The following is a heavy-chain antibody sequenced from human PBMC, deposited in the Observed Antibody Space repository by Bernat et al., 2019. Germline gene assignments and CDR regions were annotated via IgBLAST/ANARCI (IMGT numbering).Heavy chain of an antibody. CDR3: ALSIAAAAIDY. J-gene: IGHJ4*02. Sequence: QVQLQQWGAGLLNPSETLSLICAVYGGSFSGYYWSWIRQPPGKGLEWIGEINHSGSTNYNPSLKSRVTISVDTSENQFSLKLSSVTAADTAVYYCALSIAAAAIDYWGQGTLVTVSS. CDR2: INHSGST. D-gene: IGHD6-13*01. V-gene: IGHV4-34*01. CDR1: GGSFSGYY.